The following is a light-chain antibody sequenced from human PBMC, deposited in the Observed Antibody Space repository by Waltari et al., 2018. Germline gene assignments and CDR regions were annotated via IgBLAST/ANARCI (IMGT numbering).Light chain of an antibody. V-gene: IGLV3-21*04. Sequence: SYVLAQPASVSVAPVKTATIPCGADNIGSKSVHWYPHKRGNAPKLVTFSCLAQHKPGQAPVLVIFYDSDRPSGIPERFSGSNSGNTATLTITRVEAGDEADYYCQVWDGRSGHPVVFGTGTKVTVL. CDR1: NIGSKS. J-gene: IGLJ1*01. CDR3: QVWDGRSGHPVV. CDR2: YDS.